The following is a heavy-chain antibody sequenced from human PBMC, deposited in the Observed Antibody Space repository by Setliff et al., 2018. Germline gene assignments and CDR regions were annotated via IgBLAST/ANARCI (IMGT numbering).Heavy chain of an antibody. CDR3: ARLQGEWELSTGAAAFDI. V-gene: IGHV4-38-2*01. J-gene: IGHJ3*02. Sequence: SETLSLTCAVSGYSISSGYYWGWIRQPPGKGLEWIWSIYHSGSTYYNPSLKSRVTISVDTSKNQFSLKLSSVTAADTAVYYCARLQGEWELSTGAAAFDIWGQGTMVTVSS. CDR2: IYHSGST. D-gene: IGHD1-26*01. CDR1: GYSISSGYY.